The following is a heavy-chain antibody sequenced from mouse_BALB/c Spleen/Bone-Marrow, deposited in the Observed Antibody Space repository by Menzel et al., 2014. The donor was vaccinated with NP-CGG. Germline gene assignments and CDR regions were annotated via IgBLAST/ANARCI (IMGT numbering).Heavy chain of an antibody. V-gene: IGHV1S29*02. CDR3: ARRAGGWYFDV. CDR1: GYTFTDYN. CDR2: IYPYNGGT. J-gene: IGHJ1*01. D-gene: IGHD3-1*01. Sequence: VQLQQSGPELVKPGASVKISCKASGYTFTDYNMHWVKQSHGKSLEWIGYIYPYNGGTGYNQKFKSKATLTVDNSSSTAYMELRSLTFEDSAVYYCARRAGGWYFDVWGAGTTVTVSS.